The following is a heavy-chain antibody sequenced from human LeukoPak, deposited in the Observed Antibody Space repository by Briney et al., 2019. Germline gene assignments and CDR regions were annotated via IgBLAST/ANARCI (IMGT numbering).Heavy chain of an antibody. CDR3: VKTSGSSWYTFDY. V-gene: IGHV3-53*05. CDR2: IYSGGNT. CDR1: GFTVSSNY. J-gene: IGHJ4*02. Sequence: GGSLRLSCAASGFTVSSNYMSWVRQAPGKGLEWVSIIYSGGNTYYADSVKGRFTISRDNSKNTLYLQMSSLRAEDTAVYYCVKTSGSSWYTFDYWGQGTLVTVSS. D-gene: IGHD6-13*01.